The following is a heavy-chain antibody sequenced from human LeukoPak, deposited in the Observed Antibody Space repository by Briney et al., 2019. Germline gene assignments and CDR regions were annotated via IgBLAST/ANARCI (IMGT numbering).Heavy chain of an antibody. CDR3: ARDQASYWSDA. V-gene: IGHV4-59*01. CDR2: IYYSGST. J-gene: IGHJ5*02. Sequence: SETLSLTCTASGGSISSYYLSWVRQPPGKGLEWIGYIYYSGSTNYNPSLKSRVTISVDTSKNQFSLKLSSVTAADTAVYYCARDQASYWSDAWRQGTLVTVSS. CDR1: GGSISSYY.